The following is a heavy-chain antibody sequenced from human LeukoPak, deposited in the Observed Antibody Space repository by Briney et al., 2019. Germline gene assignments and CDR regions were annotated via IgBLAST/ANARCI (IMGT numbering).Heavy chain of an antibody. CDR2: ISHIGDTI. CDR1: GFTFSDYY. Sequence: GGSLRLACAASGFTFSDYYITWIRQAPGKGLGWVSYISHIGDTIYYANSVEGRFTISRDNAKNSLYLQMNSLRVEDTAVYYCARDNMVREICFDYWGQGILVTVSS. D-gene: IGHD3-10*01. J-gene: IGHJ4*02. CDR3: ARDNMVREICFDY. V-gene: IGHV3-11*01.